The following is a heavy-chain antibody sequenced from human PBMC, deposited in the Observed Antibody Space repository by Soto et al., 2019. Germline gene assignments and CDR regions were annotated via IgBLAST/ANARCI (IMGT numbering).Heavy chain of an antibody. CDR2: INAGNGNT. D-gene: IGHD2-15*01. V-gene: IGHV1-3*01. Sequence: ASLKVSCKASGYTFTSYAMHWVRQAPGQRLEWMGWINAGNGNTKYSQKFQGRVTITRDTSASTAYMELSSLRSEDTAVYYCARESRYCSGGSCYFLPGIDYWGQGTLVTVSS. CDR3: ARESRYCSGGSCYFLPGIDY. J-gene: IGHJ4*02. CDR1: GYTFTSYA.